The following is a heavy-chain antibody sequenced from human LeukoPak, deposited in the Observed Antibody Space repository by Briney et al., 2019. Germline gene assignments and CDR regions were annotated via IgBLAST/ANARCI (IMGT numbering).Heavy chain of an antibody. D-gene: IGHD4-17*01. V-gene: IGHV3-23*01. J-gene: IGHJ5*02. CDR1: GFTVSSNY. Sequence: PGGSLRLSCSASGFTVSSNYMSWVRQAPGKGLEWVSAISGSGGSTYYADSVKGRFTISRDNSKNTLYLQMNSLRAEDTAVYYCARDILTVTTSWWFDPWGQGTLVTVSS. CDR2: ISGSGGST. CDR3: ARDILTVTTSWWFDP.